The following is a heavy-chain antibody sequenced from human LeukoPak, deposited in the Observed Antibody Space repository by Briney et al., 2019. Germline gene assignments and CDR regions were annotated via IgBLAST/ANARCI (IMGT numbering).Heavy chain of an antibody. CDR3: ARVTYYYGSGSYYFDWFDP. V-gene: IGHV4-39*07. J-gene: IGHJ5*02. Sequence: PSETLSLTCTVSGGSISSSSYYWGWIRQPPGMGLEWIGRIYYSGSTYYNPSLKSRVTISVDTSKNQSSLKLSSVTAADTAVYYCARVTYYYGSGSYYFDWFDPWGQGTLVTVSS. CDR1: GGSISSSSYY. D-gene: IGHD3-10*01. CDR2: IYYSGST.